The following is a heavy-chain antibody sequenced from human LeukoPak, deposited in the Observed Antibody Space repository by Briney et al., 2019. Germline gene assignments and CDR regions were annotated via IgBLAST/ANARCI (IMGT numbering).Heavy chain of an antibody. J-gene: IGHJ4*02. V-gene: IGHV1-2*02. CDR2: INPNSGGT. CDR1: GYTFTGYY. D-gene: IGHD2-21*01. CDR3: ARVGISTTLSCCGPNQVDY. Sequence: ASVKVSCKASGYTFTGYYIHWMRQAPGQGLEWMGWINPNSGGTNYAQKFQGRVTMTRDTSISTAYMELSRLISDDTAVYYCARVGISTTLSCCGPNQVDYWGQGTLVTVSA.